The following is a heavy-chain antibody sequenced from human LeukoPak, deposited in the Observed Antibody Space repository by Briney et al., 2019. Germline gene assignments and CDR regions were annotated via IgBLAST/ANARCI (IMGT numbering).Heavy chain of an antibody. D-gene: IGHD7-27*01. CDR3: AVVSLGDAFDI. V-gene: IGHV1-46*01. Sequence: ASVKVSCKASGYTFTGYYMHWVRQAPGQGLEWMGIINPSGGSTSYAQKFQGRVTMTRDTSTSTVYMELSSLRSEDTAVYYCAVVSLGDAFDIWGQGTMVTVSS. CDR2: INPSGGST. J-gene: IGHJ3*02. CDR1: GYTFTGYY.